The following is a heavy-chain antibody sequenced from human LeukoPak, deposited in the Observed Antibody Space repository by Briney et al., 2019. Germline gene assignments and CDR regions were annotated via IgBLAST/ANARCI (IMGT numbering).Heavy chain of an antibody. CDR3: TTEPRKEMATISIDY. V-gene: IGHV3-15*01. CDR1: GFTFSNAW. Sequence: KSGGSLRLSCAASGFTFSNAWMSWVRQAPGKGLEWVGRIKSKTDGGTTDYAAPVKGRFTISRDDSKNTLYLQMNSLKTEDTAVYYCTTEPRKEMATISIDYWGQGTLVTVSS. J-gene: IGHJ4*02. D-gene: IGHD5-24*01. CDR2: IKSKTDGGTT.